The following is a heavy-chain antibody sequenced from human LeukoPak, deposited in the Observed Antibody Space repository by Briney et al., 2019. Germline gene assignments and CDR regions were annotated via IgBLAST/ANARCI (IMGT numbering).Heavy chain of an antibody. V-gene: IGHV4-34*01. CDR2: INHSGST. CDR3: ARDRYNSDCSGYYMWYFDY. Sequence: SETLSLTCAVYGGSFSGYYWSWIRQPPGKGLEWIGEINHSGSTNYNPSLKSRVTISVDTSKNQFSLKLSSVTAADTAVYYCARDRYNSDCSGYYMWYFDYWGQGTLVTVSS. J-gene: IGHJ4*02. CDR1: GGSFSGYY. D-gene: IGHD3-22*01.